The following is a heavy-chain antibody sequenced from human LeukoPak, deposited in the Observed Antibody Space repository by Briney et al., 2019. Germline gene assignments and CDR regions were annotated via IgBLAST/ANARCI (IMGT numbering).Heavy chain of an antibody. V-gene: IGHV3-43*01. J-gene: IGHJ5*02. CDR1: GFTFDDYT. CDR2: ISWDGGST. CDR3: AKARYCSSTSCPDNWFDP. D-gene: IGHD2-2*01. Sequence: PGGSLRLSCAASGFTFDDYTMHWVRQAPGKGLEWGSLISWDGGSTYYADSVKGRFTISRDNSKNSLYLQMNSLRTEDTALYYCAKARYCSSTSCPDNWFDPWGQGTLVTVSS.